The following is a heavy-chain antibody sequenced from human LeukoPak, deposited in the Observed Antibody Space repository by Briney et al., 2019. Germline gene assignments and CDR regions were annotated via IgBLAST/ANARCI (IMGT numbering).Heavy chain of an antibody. CDR3: ARDRDSNYDFWSGYSTRGYYFDY. Sequence: GASVKVSCKASGYTFTGYYMHWVRQAPGQGLEWMGWINPNSGGTNYAQKFQGRVTMTRDTSISTAYMELSRLRSDDTAVYSCARDRDSNYDFWSGYSTRGYYFDYWGQGTLVTVSS. CDR1: GYTFTGYY. D-gene: IGHD3-3*01. V-gene: IGHV1-2*02. J-gene: IGHJ4*02. CDR2: INPNSGGT.